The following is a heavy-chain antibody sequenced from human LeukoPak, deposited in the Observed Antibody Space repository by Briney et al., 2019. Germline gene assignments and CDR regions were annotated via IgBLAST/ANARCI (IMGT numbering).Heavy chain of an antibody. D-gene: IGHD3-3*01. CDR1: GFTFSSYA. V-gene: IGHV3-30-3*01. Sequence: GESLRLSCAASGFTFSSYAMHWVRQAPGKGLEWVAVISYDGSNKYYADSVKGRFTISRDNSKNTLYLQMNSLRAEDTAVYYCARDRLLLRFLEWPLDYWGQGTLVTVSS. CDR2: ISYDGSNK. J-gene: IGHJ4*02. CDR3: ARDRLLLRFLEWPLDY.